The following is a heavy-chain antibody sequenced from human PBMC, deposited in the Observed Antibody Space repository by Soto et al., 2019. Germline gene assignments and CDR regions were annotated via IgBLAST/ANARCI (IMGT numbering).Heavy chain of an antibody. D-gene: IGHD4-17*01. CDR2: INNSGST. V-gene: IGHV4-34*01. Sequence: VPLHQWVAGLLKPSDTLSLTGAVNGGSFSGNYWIWIRQPPGKGLEWIGEINNSGSTTYNPSLHSRVTISVDTSKNPVSLNLCTLTTADTAVYYCALDDTVTTCCFDTWGQGTLVTVSS. CDR3: ALDDTVTTCCFDT. J-gene: IGHJ5*02. CDR1: GGSFSGNY.